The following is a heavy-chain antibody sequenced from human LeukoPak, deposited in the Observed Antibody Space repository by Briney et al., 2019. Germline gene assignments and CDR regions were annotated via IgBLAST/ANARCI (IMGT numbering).Heavy chain of an antibody. D-gene: IGHD3-10*01. J-gene: IGHJ3*02. CDR1: GYSISSGYY. V-gene: IGHV4-38-2*02. CDR3: ARKTGSFDAFDI. Sequence: SETLSLTCTVSGYSISSGYYWGWIRQPPGKGLEWIGSIYYSGSTYYNASLKSRVTISVDTSKNQFSLKLSSVTAADTTVYFCARKTGSFDAFDIWGQGTMVTVSS. CDR2: IYYSGST.